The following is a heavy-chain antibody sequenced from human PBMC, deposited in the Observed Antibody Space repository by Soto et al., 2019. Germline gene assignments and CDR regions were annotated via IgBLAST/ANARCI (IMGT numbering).Heavy chain of an antibody. CDR2: IIPSVGIA. CDR1: GGSFSSYS. J-gene: IGHJ3*01. V-gene: IGHV1-69*02. D-gene: IGHD5-12*01. CDR3: ARVPNPFRLKIGYEDAYDF. Sequence: ASVKVSCKASGGSFSSYSFSWVRQAPGQGLEWMGRIIPSVGIANYAQKFQGRVTINVDTSTTTAYMQLSSLTPDDTAVYYCARVPNPFRLKIGYEDAYDFWGQGTMVTVSS.